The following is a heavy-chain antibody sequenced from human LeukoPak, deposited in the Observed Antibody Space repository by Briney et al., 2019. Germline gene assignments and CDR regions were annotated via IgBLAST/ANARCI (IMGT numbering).Heavy chain of an antibody. V-gene: IGHV3-23*01. CDR2: ISGSGGST. CDR1: GFTFSSYA. D-gene: IGHD6-13*01. CDR3: ANRDSSSRGRGYDY. Sequence: PGGSLRLSSAASGFTFSSYAMSRVRQAPGKGLEWVSAISGSGGSTYYADSVKGRFTISRDNSKNTLYLQMNSLRAEDTAVYYCANRDSSSRGRGYDYWGQGTLVTVSS. J-gene: IGHJ4*02.